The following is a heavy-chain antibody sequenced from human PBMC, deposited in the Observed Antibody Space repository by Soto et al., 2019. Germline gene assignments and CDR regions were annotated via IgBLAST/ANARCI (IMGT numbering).Heavy chain of an antibody. D-gene: IGHD4-17*01. CDR2: IFSDDGK. CDR1: GFSLSDPRMG. CDR3: ARTTEMARGFDAFDL. V-gene: IGHV2-26*01. Sequence: QVTLKESGPVLVKPTETLTLTCTVSGFSLSDPRMGVTWIRQPPGKALEWLAHIFSDDGKFYSTSLKNRLIISKDTSKSQVVLTVTNLDPVDTATYYCARTTEMARGFDAFDLWGQGTRVTVSS. J-gene: IGHJ3*01.